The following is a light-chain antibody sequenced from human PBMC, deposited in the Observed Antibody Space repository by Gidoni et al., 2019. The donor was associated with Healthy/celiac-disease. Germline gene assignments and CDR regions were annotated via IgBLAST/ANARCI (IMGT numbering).Light chain of an antibody. V-gene: IGLV1-40*01. CDR1: SSNIGAGYD. CDR2: GNS. Sequence: HSVLTQPPSVSGAPGQMRTISCTWSSSNIGAGYDVPWYQQLQGTAPKLLIYGNSNRPSGVPDRFSGSKSGTSASLAITVLQAEDEADYYCQSYDSSLSGSWVVFGGGTKLTVL. J-gene: IGLJ2*01. CDR3: QSYDSSLSGSWVV.